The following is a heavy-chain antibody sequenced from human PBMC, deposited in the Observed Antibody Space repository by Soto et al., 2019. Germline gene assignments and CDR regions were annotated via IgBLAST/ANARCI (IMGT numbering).Heavy chain of an antibody. CDR3: ARETNTATVTTSYNWFDP. D-gene: IGHD4-4*01. CDR1: GGSISSGDYY. V-gene: IGHV4-30-4*01. Sequence: PSETLSLTCTVSGGSISSGDYYWGWIRQPPGKGLEWIGYIYYSGSTYYNPSLKSRVTISVDTSKNQFSLKLSSVTAADTAVYYCARETNTATVTTSYNWFDPWSQGTLVTVSS. CDR2: IYYSGST. J-gene: IGHJ5*02.